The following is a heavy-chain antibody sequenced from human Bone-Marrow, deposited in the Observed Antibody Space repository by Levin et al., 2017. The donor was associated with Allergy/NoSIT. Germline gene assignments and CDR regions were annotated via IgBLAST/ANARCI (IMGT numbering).Heavy chain of an antibody. J-gene: IGHJ6*02. CDR3: ARRLGSIGDYYYGIDV. CDR2: INPNSGGT. V-gene: IGHV1-2*02. D-gene: IGHD3-16*01. Sequence: PGESLKISCKASGYTFTDYHIHWVRQAPGQRPEWMGCINPNSGGTKFAQNFQGRVTMTSDTSISTAYMEMTSLISGDTAVYYCARRLGSIGDYYYGIDVWGQGTTVTVSS. CDR1: GYTFTDYH.